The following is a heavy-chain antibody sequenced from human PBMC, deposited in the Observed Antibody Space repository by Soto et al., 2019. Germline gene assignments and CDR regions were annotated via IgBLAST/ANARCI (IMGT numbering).Heavy chain of an antibody. CDR1: GFTFSSYA. D-gene: IGHD3-22*01. Sequence: GGSLRLSCAASGFTFSSYAMHWVRQAPGKGLEWVAVISYDGSNKYYADSVKGRFTISRDNSKNTLYLQMNSLRAEDTAVYYCARDRIRDSSGYDAFDIWGQGTMVTVSS. CDR2: ISYDGSNK. V-gene: IGHV3-30*04. CDR3: ARDRIRDSSGYDAFDI. J-gene: IGHJ3*02.